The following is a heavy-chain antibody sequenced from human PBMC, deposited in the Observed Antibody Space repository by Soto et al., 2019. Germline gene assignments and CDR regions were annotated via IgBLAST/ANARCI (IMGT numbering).Heavy chain of an antibody. CDR2: IIPIFGTA. CDR3: ARLFYDFWSGYYFGGMDV. Sequence: QVQLVQSGAEVKKPGSSVKVSCKASGGTFSSYAISWVRQAPGQGLEWMGGIIPIFGTANYAQKFQGRVTITADESTSTAYMELSSLRSEDTAVYYWARLFYDFWSGYYFGGMDVWGQGTTVTVSS. D-gene: IGHD3-3*01. CDR1: GGTFSSYA. J-gene: IGHJ6*02. V-gene: IGHV1-69*01.